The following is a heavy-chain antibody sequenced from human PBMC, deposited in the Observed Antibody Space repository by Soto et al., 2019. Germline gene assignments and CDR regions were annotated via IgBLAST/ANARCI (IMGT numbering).Heavy chain of an antibody. D-gene: IGHD3-10*01. CDR2: LTSRGGAT. CDR3: ATASITMIRGITVFDN. V-gene: IGHV3-23*01. Sequence: PGGSLRLSCVASQFTSTTYAMNWVRQAPGKGLEWVSTLTSRGGATYYAESVMGRFTISRDISKNTLFLHMNSLRAEDTATYYCATASITMIRGITVFDNWGQGTLVTVSS. CDR1: QFTSTTYA. J-gene: IGHJ4*02.